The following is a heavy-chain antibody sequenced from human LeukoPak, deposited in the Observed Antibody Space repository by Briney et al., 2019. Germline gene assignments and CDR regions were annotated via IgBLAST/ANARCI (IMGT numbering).Heavy chain of an antibody. CDR3: ARPRYCSAGNCYSDY. CDR2: ISLDGSST. Sequence: GGSLRLSCAASGFTFNNYWMHWVRQPPGKGLLWVSRISLDGSSTSYADSVKGRFTISRDNAKNTLYLQMNSLRVEDTAVYYCARPRYCSAGNCYSDYWGQGTLVTVSS. D-gene: IGHD2-15*01. CDR1: GFTFNNYW. V-gene: IGHV3-74*01. J-gene: IGHJ4*02.